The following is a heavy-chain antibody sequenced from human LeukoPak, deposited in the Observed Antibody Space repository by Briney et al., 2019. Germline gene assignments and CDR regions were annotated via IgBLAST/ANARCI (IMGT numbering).Heavy chain of an antibody. Sequence: PSETLSLTCTVSGGSISSGSYYWSWIRRPAGKGLEWIGRIYTSGSTNYNPSLKSRVTISVDTSKNQFSLKLSSVTAADTAVYYCARARQYYYYMDVWGKGTTVTVSS. V-gene: IGHV4-61*02. CDR3: ARARQYYYYMDV. D-gene: IGHD6-6*01. CDR1: GGSISSGSYY. J-gene: IGHJ6*03. CDR2: IYTSGST.